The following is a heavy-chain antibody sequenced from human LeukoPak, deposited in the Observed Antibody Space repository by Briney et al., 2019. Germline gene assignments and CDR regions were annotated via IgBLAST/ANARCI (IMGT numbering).Heavy chain of an antibody. CDR1: GGSISSSNW. CDR2: IYHSGST. V-gene: IGHV4-4*02. Sequence: SETLSLTCAVSGGSISSSNWWSWVRQPPGKGLEWIGEIYHSGSTNYNPSLKSRVTISVDKSKNQFSLKLSSVTAADTAVYYCASCEGKTVTTDWFDPWGQGTLVTVSS. CDR3: ASCEGKTVTTDWFDP. J-gene: IGHJ5*02. D-gene: IGHD4-17*01.